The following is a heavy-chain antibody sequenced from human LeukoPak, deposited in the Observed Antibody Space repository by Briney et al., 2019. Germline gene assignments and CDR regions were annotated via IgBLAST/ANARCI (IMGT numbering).Heavy chain of an antibody. D-gene: IGHD5-24*01. V-gene: IGHV4-39*01. CDR3: ARLWGRDGYNLYYYYYGMDV. CDR1: GGSISSSSYY. J-gene: IGHJ6*02. Sequence: SETLSLTCTVSGGSISSSSYYWGWIAQPPGKGRDGLGGTNFGGSTYYNPSLKSRVTISVDTSKNQFSLKLSSVTAADTAVYYCARLWGRDGYNLYYYYYGMDVWGQGTTVTVSS. CDR2: TNFGGST.